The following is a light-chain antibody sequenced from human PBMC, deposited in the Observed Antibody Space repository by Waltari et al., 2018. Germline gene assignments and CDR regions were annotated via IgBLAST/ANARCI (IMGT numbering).Light chain of an antibody. V-gene: IGLV2-8*01. CDR1: SSDVGAYTY. CDR3: SSYTGSTNNLYV. Sequence: QSALTQPPSASGSPGQSVAIPCTGTSSDVGAYTYVPCYQQHPGKAPKLTIYNVTKRPSGVPDRFSGSKSGNTASLTVSGLQADDEADYHCSSYTGSTNNLYVFGTGTKVTVL. J-gene: IGLJ1*01. CDR2: NVT.